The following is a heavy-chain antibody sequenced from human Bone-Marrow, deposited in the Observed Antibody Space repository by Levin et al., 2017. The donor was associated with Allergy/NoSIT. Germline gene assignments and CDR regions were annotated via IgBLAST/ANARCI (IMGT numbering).Heavy chain of an antibody. Sequence: ASVKVSCKASGYTFTDYYMHWLRQAPGQGLEWMGWINPDSGATTYAQKLQGRVTMTWDTSISTAYLELSSLTYDDTAVYYCARDGSYIYALSFDHWGQGALVTVSS. CDR2: INPDSGAT. D-gene: IGHD2/OR15-2a*01. CDR1: GYTFTDYY. J-gene: IGHJ4*02. V-gene: IGHV1-2*02. CDR3: ARDGSYIYALSFDH.